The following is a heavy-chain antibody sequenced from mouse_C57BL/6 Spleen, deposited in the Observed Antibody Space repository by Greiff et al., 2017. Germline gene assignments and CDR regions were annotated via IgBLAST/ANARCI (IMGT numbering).Heavy chain of an antibody. CDR2: ISSGSSTI. D-gene: IGHD1-1*01. CDR3: AREYYYGSSSFAY. J-gene: IGHJ3*01. CDR1: GFTFSDYG. V-gene: IGHV5-17*01. Sequence: EVQGVESGGGLVKPGGSLKLSCAASGFTFSDYGMHWVRQAPEKGLEWVAYISSGSSTIYYADTVQGRFTISRDNAKNTLFLQMASLRSEDTAMYYCAREYYYGSSSFAYWGQGTLVTVSA.